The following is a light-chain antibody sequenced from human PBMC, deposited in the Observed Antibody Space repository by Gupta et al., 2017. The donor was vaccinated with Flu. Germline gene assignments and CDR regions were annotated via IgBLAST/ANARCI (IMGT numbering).Light chain of an antibody. CDR1: QSITSW. CDR2: KAS. J-gene: IGKJ4*01. V-gene: IGKV1-5*03. CDR3: QQDNSVPLT. Sequence: DIQMTQSPSTLSASVGDRVTITCRASQSITSWLAWYQQKPGKAPKLLIYKASSLESGVPSRFSGSGSGTEFTLTISSLQPDDFATYYCQQDNSVPLTFGGGTKVEIK.